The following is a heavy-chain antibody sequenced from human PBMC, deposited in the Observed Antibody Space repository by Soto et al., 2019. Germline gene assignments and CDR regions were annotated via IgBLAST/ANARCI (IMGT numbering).Heavy chain of an antibody. CDR2: IYPGDSDT. D-gene: IGHD6-6*01. CDR3: ARAQGRIAARPRTGEYYFDY. V-gene: IGHV5-51*01. Sequence: GESLKISCKGSGYSFTSYWIGWVRQMPGKGLEWMGIIYPGDSDTRYSPSFQGQVTNSADKSISTAYLQWSSLKASDTAMYYCARAQGRIAARPRTGEYYFDYWGQGTLVTVSS. CDR1: GYSFTSYW. J-gene: IGHJ4*02.